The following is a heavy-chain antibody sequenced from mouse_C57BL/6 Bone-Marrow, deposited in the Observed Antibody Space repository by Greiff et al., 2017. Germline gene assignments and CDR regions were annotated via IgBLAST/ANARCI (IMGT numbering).Heavy chain of an antibody. Sequence: EVMLVESGGGLVKPGGSLKLSCAASGFTFSDYGMHWVRQAPEKGLAWVAYISSGSSTIYYADPVKGRFTISRDNAKNTLFLQMTSLRSEDTAMYYCARGDYGSSFDYWGQGTTLTVSS. J-gene: IGHJ2*01. CDR1: GFTFSDYG. CDR2: ISSGSSTI. CDR3: ARGDYGSSFDY. V-gene: IGHV5-17*01. D-gene: IGHD1-1*01.